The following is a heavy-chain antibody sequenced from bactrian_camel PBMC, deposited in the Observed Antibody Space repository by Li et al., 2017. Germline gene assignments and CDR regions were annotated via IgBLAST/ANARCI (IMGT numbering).Heavy chain of an antibody. CDR2: INTGDGTT. D-gene: IGHD2*01. Sequence: VQLVESGGGLVQPGGSLRLSCAASGFTFSSAWMFWVRQAPGKGLEWVSVINTGDGTTLYSDSVKGRFTSSRDNAKNMLYLNMNSLEPDDTAVYYCAIDLDWEATYCSGGYCVYGGSIEYNYWGQGTQVTVS. V-gene: IGHV3S1*01. CDR1: GFTFSSAW. CDR3: AIDLDWEATYCSGGYCVYGGSIEYNY. J-gene: IGHJ4*01.